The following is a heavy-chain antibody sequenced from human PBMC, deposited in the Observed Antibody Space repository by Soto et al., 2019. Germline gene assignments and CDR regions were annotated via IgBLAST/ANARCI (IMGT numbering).Heavy chain of an antibody. CDR2: ISDNGGTT. CDR1: GVKFSNYR. D-gene: IGHD6-13*01. CDR3: AKAPQQLIVYLDY. J-gene: IGHJ4*02. V-gene: IGHV3-23*01. Sequence: GVKFSNYRMQRYRQETGKGLEWVSSISDNGGTTYYADSVKGRFTISRDNSKNTLYLQMNSLRAEDTAVYYCAKAPQQLIVYLDYWGKGTPVTVSS.